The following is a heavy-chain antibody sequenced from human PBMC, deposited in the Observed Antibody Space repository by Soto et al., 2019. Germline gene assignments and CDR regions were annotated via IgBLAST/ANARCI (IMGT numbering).Heavy chain of an antibody. J-gene: IGHJ4*02. CDR3: TTSYDYVWGSYRYTGDY. D-gene: IGHD3-16*02. CDR1: GFTFSNYA. Sequence: GGSLRLSCAASGFTFSNYAMSWVRQAPGKGLEWVSAISGSGGSTYYADSVKGRFTISRDNSKNTLYLQMNSLKTEDTAVYYCTTSYDYVWGSYRYTGDYWGQGTLVTVSS. V-gene: IGHV3-23*01. CDR2: ISGSGGST.